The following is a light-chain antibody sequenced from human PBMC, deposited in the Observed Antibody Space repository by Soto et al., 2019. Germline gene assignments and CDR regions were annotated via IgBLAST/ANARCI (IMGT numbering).Light chain of an antibody. V-gene: IGLV2-14*01. CDR2: EVS. Sequence: QSVLTQPAAVSGSHGQSITISCTGTSSDVGGYHYVSWYQQHPGKAPKHMIYEVSNRPSGVSNRFSGSKSGNTASLTISGLQAEDEADYYCSSYTSSSTLVVLGGGTKLTVL. CDR3: SSYTSSSTLVV. J-gene: IGLJ2*01. CDR1: SSDVGGYHY.